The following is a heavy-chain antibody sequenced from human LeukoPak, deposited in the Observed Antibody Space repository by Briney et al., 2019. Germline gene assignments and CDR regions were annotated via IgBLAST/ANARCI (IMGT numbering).Heavy chain of an antibody. D-gene: IGHD3-3*01. CDR3: ARGFEDYDFWSGSHWFDP. CDR1: GGSISSYY. Sequence: SETLSLTCTVSGGSISSYYWSWIRQPPGKGLEWIGCIYYSGSTNYNPSLKSRVTISVDTSKNQFSLKLSSVTAADTAVYYCARGFEDYDFWSGSHWFDPWGQGTLVTVSS. J-gene: IGHJ5*02. V-gene: IGHV4-59*01. CDR2: IYYSGST.